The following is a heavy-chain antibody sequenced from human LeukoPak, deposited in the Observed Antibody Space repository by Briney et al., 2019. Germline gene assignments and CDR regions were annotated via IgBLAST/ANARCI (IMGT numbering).Heavy chain of an antibody. Sequence: PSQTLSLTCTVSGYSISSGTYYWTWIRQPAGKGLEWIGRISTSGSTNYNPSLKSRVTISVDTSKNQFSLKLSSVTAADTAVYYCAREEGKTGHFDYWGQGTLVTVSS. CDR3: AREEGKTGHFDY. CDR2: ISTSGST. J-gene: IGHJ4*02. V-gene: IGHV4-61*02. CDR1: GYSISSGTYY.